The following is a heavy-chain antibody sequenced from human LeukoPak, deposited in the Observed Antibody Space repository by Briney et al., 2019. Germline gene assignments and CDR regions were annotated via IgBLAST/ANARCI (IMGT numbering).Heavy chain of an antibody. V-gene: IGHV3-23*01. CDR2: ISGSGGST. J-gene: IGHJ4*02. CDR1: GFTFSSYA. Sequence: GGSLRLSCAASGFTFSSYAMSWVRQAPGKGLEWVSGISGSGGSTFYADSVKGRFTISRDNSKNTLYLQMNSLRAEDTAVYYCAKTSYYDSSGYFFDPFDYWGQGTLVTVSS. D-gene: IGHD3-22*01. CDR3: AKTSYYDSSGYFFDPFDY.